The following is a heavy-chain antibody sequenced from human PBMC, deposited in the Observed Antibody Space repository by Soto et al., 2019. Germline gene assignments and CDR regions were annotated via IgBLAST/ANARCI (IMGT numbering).Heavy chain of an antibody. CDR2: IYHSGST. CDR3: GGTTVTKYYYGMDV. CDR1: GVSVSSGSCY. D-gene: IGHD4-4*01. V-gene: IGHV4-61*01. Sequence: SETLSLTCTVSGVSVSSGSCYWSWIRQRPGKGLEWIVYIYHSGSTNYNPSLKSRVTISVDTSKNQFSLKLGSVTAADTAVYYCGGTTVTKYYYGMDVWGQGTTVTVSS. J-gene: IGHJ6*02.